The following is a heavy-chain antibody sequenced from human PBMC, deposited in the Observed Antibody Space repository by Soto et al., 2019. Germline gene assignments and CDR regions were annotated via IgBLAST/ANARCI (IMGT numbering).Heavy chain of an antibody. CDR1: GGTFSSYA. CDR2: INPNSGNT. V-gene: IGHV1-8*02. D-gene: IGHD1-1*01. CDR3: ATTPPGNSEIEY. J-gene: IGHJ4*02. Sequence: ASVKVSCKASGGTFSSYAISWVRQAPGQGLEWMGWINPNSGNTGYGQNFQGRVTMTRDTSISTAYMELSRLTSEDTVVYFCATTPPGNSEIEYWGQGTLVTVSS.